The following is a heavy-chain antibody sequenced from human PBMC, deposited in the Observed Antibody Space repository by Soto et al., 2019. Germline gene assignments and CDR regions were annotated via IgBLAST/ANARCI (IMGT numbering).Heavy chain of an antibody. CDR2: ISGSSSNT. CDR1: GFTFSRYN. V-gene: IGHV3-21*04. J-gene: IGHJ6*04. CDR3: ARAVSNWNDGMDV. Sequence: GGSPRLSCAASGFTFSRYNMNWVRQAPGKGLEWVSSISGSSSNTYYADSVKGRFTISRDNAKNTLYLQMNSLRAEDTAVYYCARAVSNWNDGMDVWGKGTTVTVPQ. D-gene: IGHD1-1*01.